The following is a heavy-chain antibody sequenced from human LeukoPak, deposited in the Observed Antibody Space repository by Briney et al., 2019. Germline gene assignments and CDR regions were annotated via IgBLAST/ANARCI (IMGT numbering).Heavy chain of an antibody. D-gene: IGHD6-19*01. Sequence: GGSLRLSCAASGFTFSDYYMSWIHQAPGKGLEWVSYISSSSSYTNYADSVKGRFTISRDNAKNSLYLQMNSLRAEDTAVYYCARDRGRSGFYGMDVWGQGTTVTVSS. CDR3: ARDRGRSGFYGMDV. V-gene: IGHV3-11*06. J-gene: IGHJ6*02. CDR2: ISSSSSYT. CDR1: GFTFSDYY.